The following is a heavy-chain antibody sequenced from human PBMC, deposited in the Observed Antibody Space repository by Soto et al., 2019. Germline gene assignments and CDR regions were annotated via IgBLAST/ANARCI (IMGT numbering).Heavy chain of an antibody. CDR3: AKDTGYSSSWYGAFDI. V-gene: IGHV3-23*01. CDR2: ISGSGGST. J-gene: IGHJ3*02. CDR1: GFTFSSYA. D-gene: IGHD6-13*01. Sequence: EVQLLESGGGLVQPGGSLRLSCAASGFTFSSYAMSWVRQAPGKGLEWVSAISGSGGSTYYADSVKGRFTISRDNSKNTLYLQMNSLRDEDTAVYYCAKDTGYSSSWYGAFDIWGQGTMVTVSS.